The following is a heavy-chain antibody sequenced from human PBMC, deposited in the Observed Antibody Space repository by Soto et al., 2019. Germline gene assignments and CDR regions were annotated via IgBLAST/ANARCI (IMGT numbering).Heavy chain of an antibody. CDR2: IIPIFGTA. CDR1: GGTFSSYA. Sequence: ASVKVSCKASGGTFSSYAISWVRQAPGQGLEWMGGIIPIFGTANYAQKFQGRVTITADESTSTAYMELSSLRSEDTAVYYCARTNYVWGSYRSPGGGYYYYGMDVWGQGTTVTVSS. V-gene: IGHV1-69*13. J-gene: IGHJ6*02. CDR3: ARTNYVWGSYRSPGGGYYYYGMDV. D-gene: IGHD3-16*02.